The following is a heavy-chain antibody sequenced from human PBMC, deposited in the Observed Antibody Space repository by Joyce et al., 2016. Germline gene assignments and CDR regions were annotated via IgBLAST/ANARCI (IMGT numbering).Heavy chain of an antibody. CDR3: AKDWAYSTSLLLFDY. V-gene: IGHV3-23*01. CDR1: GFIFSTYA. CDR2: ISGSGGST. D-gene: IGHD6-6*01. J-gene: IGHJ4*02. Sequence: EVQLLESGGGLVQPGGSLRLSCAASGFIFSTYAMSWVLQAPGKVLVWVSAISGSGGSTYYAVAVKGRFIISRDKSKNTLYLQMNSLRAEDTAVYYCAKDWAYSTSLLLFDYWGQGTLVTVSS.